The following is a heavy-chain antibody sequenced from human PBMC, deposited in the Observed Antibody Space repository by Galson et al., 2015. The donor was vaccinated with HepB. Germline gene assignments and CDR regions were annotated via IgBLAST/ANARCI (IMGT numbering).Heavy chain of an antibody. CDR2: ISGSGGST. J-gene: IGHJ6*03. V-gene: IGHV3-23*01. CDR1: GFTFSSYA. CDR3: AKDRRYCSSTSCYYYYYYYMDV. Sequence: SLRLSCAASGFTFSSYAMSWVRQAPGKGLEWVTAISGSGGSTYYADAVKGRFTISRDNSKNTPYLQMNSLRAEDTAVYYCAKDRRYCSSTSCYYYYYYYMDVWGTGTTVTASS. D-gene: IGHD2-2*01.